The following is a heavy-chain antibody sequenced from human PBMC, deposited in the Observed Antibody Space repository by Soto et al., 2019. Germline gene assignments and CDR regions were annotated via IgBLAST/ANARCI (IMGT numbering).Heavy chain of an antibody. V-gene: IGHV2-5*02. J-gene: IGHJ5*02. CDR3: AHSLIGYYYDSSGSNWFDP. D-gene: IGHD3-22*01. CDR1: GFSLSTSGVG. Sequence: AGRTLVNPTQTLTLTCTVSGFSLSTSGVGVGWIRQPPGKALEWLALIYWDDDKRYSPSLKSRLTITKDTSKNQVVLTMTNMDPVDTATYYCAHSLIGYYYDSSGSNWFDPWGQGTRVTVSS. CDR2: IYWDDDK.